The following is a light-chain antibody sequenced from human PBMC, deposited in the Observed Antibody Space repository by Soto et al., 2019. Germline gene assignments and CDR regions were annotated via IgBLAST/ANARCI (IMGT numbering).Light chain of an antibody. Sequence: QSALTQPPSASGSPGQSVTISCIGTAXDIGRYNYVSWYQHHPGKAPKLIIYEVTKRPSGVPDRFSGSKSGNTASLTVSGLQADDEADYYCNSYVGSNNYVFGTGTKV. CDR1: AXDIGRYNY. J-gene: IGLJ1*01. CDR3: NSYVGSNNYV. CDR2: EVT. V-gene: IGLV2-8*01.